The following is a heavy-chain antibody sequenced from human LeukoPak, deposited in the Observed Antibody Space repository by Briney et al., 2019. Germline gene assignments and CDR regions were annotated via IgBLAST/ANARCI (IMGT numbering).Heavy chain of an antibody. D-gene: IGHD3-10*01. CDR2: IYYSGST. CDR1: GGSISSYY. J-gene: IGHJ4*02. V-gene: IGHV4-59*12. CDR3: ARDVRGVRDY. Sequence: PSETLSLTCTVSGGSISSYYWSWIRQPPGKGLEWIGYIYYSGSTNYNPSLKSRVTISVDKSKNQFSLKLSSVTAADTAVYYCARDVRGVRDYWGQGTLVTVSS.